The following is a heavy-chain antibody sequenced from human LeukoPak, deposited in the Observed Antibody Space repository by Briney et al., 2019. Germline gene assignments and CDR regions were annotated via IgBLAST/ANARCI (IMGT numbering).Heavy chain of an antibody. J-gene: IGHJ4*02. D-gene: IGHD3-3*02. V-gene: IGHV4-39*07. CDR3: ARRPPGLSLDY. Sequence: SETLSLTCTVSGGSISTTGHYWGWFRQPPGKGLEWIGSIYYSGSTYYNPSLKSRFTISIDTSKNQFSLKLSSVTAADTAVYYCARRPPGLSLDYWGQGTLVTVSS. CDR2: IYYSGST. CDR1: GGSISTTGHY.